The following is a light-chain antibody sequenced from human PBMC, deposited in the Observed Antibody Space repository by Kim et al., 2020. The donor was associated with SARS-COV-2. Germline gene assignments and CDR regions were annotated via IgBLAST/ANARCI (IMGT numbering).Light chain of an antibody. Sequence: DIVMTQSPDSLAVSLGERATINCKSSQSVLYSSNNKNYLAWYQQKPGQPPKLLVYWASTRESGVPDRFSGSGSGTDFTLTISSLQAEDVAAYYCQQYDSIPWTFGQGTKMEIK. CDR2: WAS. V-gene: IGKV4-1*01. CDR3: QQYDSIPWT. CDR1: QSVLYSSNNKNY. J-gene: IGKJ1*01.